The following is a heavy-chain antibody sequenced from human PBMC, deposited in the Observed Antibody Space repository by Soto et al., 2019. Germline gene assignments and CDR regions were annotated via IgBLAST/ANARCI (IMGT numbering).Heavy chain of an antibody. CDR1: GDSVSSNSAA. Sequence: PSQTLSLTCAISGDSVSSNSAAWNWIRQSPSRGLEWLGRTYYRSKWYNDYAVSVKSRITINPDTSKNQFSLQLNSVTPEDTAVYYCARAPDSFYCRSTSCYYFWFDPWGQGTLVTVSS. CDR3: ARAPDSFYCRSTSCYYFWFDP. V-gene: IGHV6-1*01. J-gene: IGHJ5*02. CDR2: TYYRSKWYN. D-gene: IGHD2-2*01.